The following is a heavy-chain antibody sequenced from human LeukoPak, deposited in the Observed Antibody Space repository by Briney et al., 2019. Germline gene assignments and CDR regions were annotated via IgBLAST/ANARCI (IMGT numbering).Heavy chain of an antibody. CDR1: GGSISSSSYY. D-gene: IGHD3-22*01. CDR2: IYYSGST. CDR3: ARDMYDSSGYYYVALWLDP. V-gene: IGHV4-39*07. J-gene: IGHJ5*02. Sequence: SETLSLTCTVSGGSISSSSYYWGWIRQPPGKGLEWIGRIYYSGSTYYNPSLKSRVTTSVDTSKNQFSLKLSSVTAADTAVYYCARDMYDSSGYYYVALWLDPWGQGTLVTVSS.